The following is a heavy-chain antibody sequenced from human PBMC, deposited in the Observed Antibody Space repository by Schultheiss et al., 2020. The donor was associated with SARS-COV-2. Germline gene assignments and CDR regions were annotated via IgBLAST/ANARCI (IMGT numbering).Heavy chain of an antibody. J-gene: IGHJ4*02. CDR3: ARDAGIAIDY. V-gene: IGHV3-33*08. D-gene: IGHD1-26*01. CDR2: IWYDGSTD. CDR1: GFTFGDYA. Sequence: GGSLRLSCAAYGFTFGDYAMSWVRQAPGKGLEWVAVIWYDGSTDDYADSVKGRFTVSRDNAKDSFFLHMNDLRVEDTAVYYCARDAGIAIDYWGQGTLVTVSS.